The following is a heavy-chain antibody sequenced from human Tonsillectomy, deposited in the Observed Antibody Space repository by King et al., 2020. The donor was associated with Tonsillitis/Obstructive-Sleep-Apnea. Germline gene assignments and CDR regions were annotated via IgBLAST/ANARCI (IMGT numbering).Heavy chain of an antibody. CDR3: ARDRREVYHYGSGNYYHLGFHI. D-gene: IGHD3-10*01. V-gene: IGHV1-69*11. CDR1: GGTFSSYA. CDR2: IVPLLGTT. Sequence: QLVQSGAEVRKPGSSVKVSCKTSGGTFSSYAINWVRQAPGQGLEWMGGIVPLLGTTNYAQRFQGRLTIPVDESTSTAYMELLGLRSDDTAFYYCARDRREVYHYGSGNYYHLGFHIWGQGTVVTVSS. J-gene: IGHJ3*02.